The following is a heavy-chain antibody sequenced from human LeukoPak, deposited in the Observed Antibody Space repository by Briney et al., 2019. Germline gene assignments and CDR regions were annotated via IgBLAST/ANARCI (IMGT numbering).Heavy chain of an antibody. J-gene: IGHJ4*02. CDR2: IIPIFGTA. D-gene: IGHD3-22*01. Sequence: SVKVSCKASGGTFSSYAISWVRQAPGQGLEWMGGIIPIFGTANYAQKFQGRVTITTDESTSTAYMELSSLRSEDTAVYYCARPSYYYDSPFDYWGQGTLVTVSS. CDR3: ARPSYYYDSPFDY. V-gene: IGHV1-69*05. CDR1: GGTFSSYA.